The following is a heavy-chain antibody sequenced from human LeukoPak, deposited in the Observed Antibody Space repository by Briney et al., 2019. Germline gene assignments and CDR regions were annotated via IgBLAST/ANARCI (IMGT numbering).Heavy chain of an antibody. D-gene: IGHD3-9*01. CDR2: INSDGSST. V-gene: IGHV3-74*01. Sequence: GGSLRLSCAASGFTFSSYWMHWVRQAPGKGLVWVSRINSDGSSTSYADSVKGRFTISRDNSKNTLYLQMNSLRAEDTAVYYCAREGDILTGYYDYWGQGTLVTVSS. J-gene: IGHJ4*02. CDR3: AREGDILTGYYDY. CDR1: GFTFSSYW.